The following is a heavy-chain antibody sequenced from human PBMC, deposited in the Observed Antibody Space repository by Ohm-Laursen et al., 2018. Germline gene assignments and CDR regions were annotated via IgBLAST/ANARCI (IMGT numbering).Heavy chain of an antibody. CDR3: ARTHSGSGRYYDGKIDY. J-gene: IGHJ4*02. D-gene: IGHD3-10*01. Sequence: TQTLTLTCTFSGFSLSTSGLCVSWIRQSPGKALEWLARIDWDDDKYYSTSLRTRLTISKDTSKNQVVLTMTNMDPVDTATYYCARTHSGSGRYYDGKIDYWGQGTLVTVSS. CDR1: GFSLSTSGLC. V-gene: IGHV2-70*11. CDR2: IDWDDDK.